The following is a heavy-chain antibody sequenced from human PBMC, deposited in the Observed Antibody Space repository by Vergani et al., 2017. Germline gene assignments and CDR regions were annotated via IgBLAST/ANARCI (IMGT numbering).Heavy chain of an antibody. CDR3: ARSTDFPDDYVSSDYFRRTLDV. CDR1: GYSFSSYD. Sequence: QVQLVQSGAEVKQPGASVKVSCRASGYSFSSYDISWVRQATGQGLEWMGWMNPNSGTTGYAQKFQGRVTMTRTTSINTAYMELSRLSFADAAVYYCARSTDFPDDYVSSDYFRRTLDVWGKGTTVTVS. D-gene: IGHD4/OR15-4a*01. CDR2: MNPNSGTT. V-gene: IGHV1-8*01. J-gene: IGHJ6*03.